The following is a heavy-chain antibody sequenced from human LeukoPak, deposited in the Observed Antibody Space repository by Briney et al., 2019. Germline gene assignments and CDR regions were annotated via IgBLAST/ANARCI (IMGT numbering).Heavy chain of an antibody. Sequence: GGSLRLSCAASGFTFSSYAVTWVRQAPGKGLEWVSVISVSDGSTYYADSVRGRFTISRDNSKNTLFLQLNGLRAEDTAIYYCARAMPSSTYYFDSWGQGTLVTVSS. CDR2: ISVSDGST. D-gene: IGHD2-2*01. CDR3: ARAMPSSTYYFDS. J-gene: IGHJ4*02. V-gene: IGHV3-23*01. CDR1: GFTFSSYA.